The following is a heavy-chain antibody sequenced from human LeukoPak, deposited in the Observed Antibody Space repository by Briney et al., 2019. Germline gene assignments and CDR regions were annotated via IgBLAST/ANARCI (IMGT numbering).Heavy chain of an antibody. J-gene: IGHJ5*02. CDR1: GYTFTSYG. CDR3: ARYLLPGIAAGSWFDP. D-gene: IGHD6-13*01. CDR2: ISAYNGNT. V-gene: IGHV1-18*01. Sequence: GPSVKVSCKASGYTFTSYGISWVRQAPGQGLEWMGWISAYNGNTNYAQKLQGRVTMTTDTSTSTAYMELRSLRSDDTAVYYCARYLLPGIAAGSWFDPWGQGTLVTVSS.